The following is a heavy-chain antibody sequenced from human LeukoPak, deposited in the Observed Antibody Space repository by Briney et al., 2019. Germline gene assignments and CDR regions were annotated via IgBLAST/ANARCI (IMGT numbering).Heavy chain of an antibody. V-gene: IGHV3-23*01. CDR3: AKDLLRVLSAFGI. CDR1: GFTFSSYA. D-gene: IGHD2/OR15-2a*01. Sequence: GGSLRLSCAASGFTFSSYAMSWVRQAPGKGLEWVSAISASSDSTYYADSVKGRFTISRDNSKNTLYLQMNSLRAEDTAVYYCAKDLLRVLSAFGIWGQGTMVTVSS. CDR2: ISASSDST. J-gene: IGHJ3*02.